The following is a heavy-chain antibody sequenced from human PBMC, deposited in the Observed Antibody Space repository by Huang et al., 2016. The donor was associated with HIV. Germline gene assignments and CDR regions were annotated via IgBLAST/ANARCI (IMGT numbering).Heavy chain of an antibody. V-gene: IGHV1-18*01. CDR3: ARVPEQQPWDW. Sequence: QVQLVQSGAEVKKPGASVKVSCKASGYTFTSYGISWVRQAPGQGLEWRGWISIYNGNTKYAQKFQGRVTMTRDTSTSTAYMELRSLRSDDTAVYYCARVPEQQPWDWWGRGTLVTVSS. CDR2: ISIYNGNT. CDR1: GYTFTSYG. D-gene: IGHD6-13*01. J-gene: IGHJ4*02.